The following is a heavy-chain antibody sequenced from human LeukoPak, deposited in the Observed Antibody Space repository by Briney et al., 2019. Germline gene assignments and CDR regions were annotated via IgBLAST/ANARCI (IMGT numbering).Heavy chain of an antibody. Sequence: RASVKVSCKASGYTFTNYGITWVRQAPGQGLEWMGWISGYNGNTKYAQKFQGRVTMTTDTSTSTAYMELRSLRSDDTAVYYCARDGNILVRLVADWFDPWGQGTLVTVSS. V-gene: IGHV1-18*01. CDR3: ARDGNILVRLVADWFDP. D-gene: IGHD1-1*01. CDR1: GYTFTNYG. CDR2: ISGYNGNT. J-gene: IGHJ5*02.